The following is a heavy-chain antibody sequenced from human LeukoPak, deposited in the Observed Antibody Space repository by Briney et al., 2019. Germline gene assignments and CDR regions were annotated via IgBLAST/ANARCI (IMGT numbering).Heavy chain of an antibody. CDR1: GGSISSSSYY. D-gene: IGHD4-17*01. V-gene: IGHV4-39*07. J-gene: IGHJ4*02. Sequence: SETLSLTCTVSGGSISSSSYYWGWIRQPPGKGLEWIGSIYYSGSTYYNPTLKSRVTISVDTSKKQFCLKLSSVTAADTSVYYCASLMTTAGYWGQGTLVTVSS. CDR2: IYYSGST. CDR3: ASLMTTAGY.